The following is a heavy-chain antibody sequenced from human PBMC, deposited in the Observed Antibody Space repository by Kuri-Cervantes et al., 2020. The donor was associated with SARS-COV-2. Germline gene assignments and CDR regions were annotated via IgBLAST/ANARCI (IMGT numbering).Heavy chain of an antibody. D-gene: IGHD3-16*01. CDR1: GFTFDDYG. V-gene: IGHV3-20*04. CDR3: IRQEHITGFDC. CDR2: INWNGGST. Sequence: GGSLRLSCAASGFTFDDYGMSWVRQAPGKGLEWVSGINWNGGSTGYADSVKGRFTISRDDSKNTAYLQMNSLIIEDTAIYYCIRQEHITGFDCWGQGTLVTVSS. J-gene: IGHJ4*02.